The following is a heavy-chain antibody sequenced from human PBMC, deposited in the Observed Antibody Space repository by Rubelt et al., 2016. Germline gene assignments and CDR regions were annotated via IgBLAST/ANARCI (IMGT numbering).Heavy chain of an antibody. CDR3: AEGLEERVWTLEH. D-gene: IGHD1-1*01. J-gene: IGHJ1*01. Sequence: VQLVESGGGVVQPGRSLRLSCAASGFTFSSYGMHWVRQAPGKGLEWLGRIKSETDGGTTYYATPVKGRFVVARDDSKNTVVLQMNGLKTDDTGVDYCAEGLEERVWTLEHWGQGTLVTVSS. V-gene: IGHV3-15*01. CDR1: GFTFSSYG. CDR2: IKSETDGGTT.